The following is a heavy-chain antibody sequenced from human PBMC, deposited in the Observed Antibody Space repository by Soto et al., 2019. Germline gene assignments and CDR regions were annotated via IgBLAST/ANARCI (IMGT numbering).Heavy chain of an antibody. CDR1: GGSISSSSYY. J-gene: IGHJ3*02. CDR3: AGPITMVRRVNDDFDI. CDR2: IYYSGST. Sequence: PSETLSLTCTVSGGSISSSSYYWGWIRQPPGKGLEWIGSIYYSGSTYYNPSLKSRVTISVDTSKNQFSLMLSSVTAADKAVYYCAGPITMVRRVNDDFDIWGQGTMVTVSS. D-gene: IGHD3-10*01. V-gene: IGHV4-39*01.